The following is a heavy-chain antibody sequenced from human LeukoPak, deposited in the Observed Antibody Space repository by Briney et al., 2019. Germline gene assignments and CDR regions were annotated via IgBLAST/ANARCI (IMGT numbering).Heavy chain of an antibody. V-gene: IGHV3-23*01. CDR2: ISGSGGST. CDR1: GFTFSSYG. J-gene: IGHJ4*02. Sequence: GGSLRLSCAASGFTFSSYGMSWVRQAPGKGLEWVSAISGSGGSTYYADSVKGRFTISRDNSKNTLYLQMNSLRAEDTAVYYCVKSPNYDILTGYLDYWGQGTLVTVSS. D-gene: IGHD3-9*01. CDR3: VKSPNYDILTGYLDY.